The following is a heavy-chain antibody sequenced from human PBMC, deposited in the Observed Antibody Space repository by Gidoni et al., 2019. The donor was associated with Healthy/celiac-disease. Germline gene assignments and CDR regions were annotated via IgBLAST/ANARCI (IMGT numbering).Heavy chain of an antibody. Sequence: AISWVRQAPGQGLEWMGGIIPIFGTANYAQKFQGRVTITADESTSTADMERSSLRSEDTAVYYWARDSDISGYYYGGGGFDYWGQGTLVTVSS. D-gene: IGHD3-22*01. J-gene: IGHJ4*02. CDR3: ARDSDISGYYYGGGGFDY. CDR1: A. CDR2: IIPIFGTA. V-gene: IGHV1-69*01.